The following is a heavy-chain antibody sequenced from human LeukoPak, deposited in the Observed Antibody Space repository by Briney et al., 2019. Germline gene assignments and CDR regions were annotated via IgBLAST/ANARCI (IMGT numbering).Heavy chain of an antibody. V-gene: IGHV3-66*02. CDR2: IYSGGST. D-gene: IGHD5-18*01. CDR3: ARAPWDTAMVN. J-gene: IGHJ4*02. CDR1: GFTVSSNY. Sequence: GGSLRLSCAASGFTVSSNYMSWVRQAPGKGLEWVSVIYSGGSTYYADSVKGRFTISRDNSKNTLYLQMNSLRAEDTAVYYCARAPWDTAMVNWGQGTLVTVSS.